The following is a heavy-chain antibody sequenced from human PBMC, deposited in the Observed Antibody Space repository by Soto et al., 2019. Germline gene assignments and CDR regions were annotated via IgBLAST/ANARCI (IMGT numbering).Heavy chain of an antibody. V-gene: IGHV3-23*01. D-gene: IGHD2-15*01. CDR2: VSNSGTST. J-gene: IGHJ5*02. Sequence: EVQLLESGGGLAQPGESLTLSCAASGFMFSGYAMSWVRQDPGKGLERVSAVSNSGTSTSYADSVKGRFTISRDNSKTTLYLQMSSLGAEDTALYYCVKDLAASGWFAPWGQGTLVIVSS. CDR3: VKDLAASGWFAP. CDR1: GFMFSGYA.